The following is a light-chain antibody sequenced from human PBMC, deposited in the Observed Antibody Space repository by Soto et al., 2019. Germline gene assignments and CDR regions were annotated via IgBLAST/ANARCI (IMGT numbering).Light chain of an antibody. V-gene: IGKV1-27*01. CDR2: AAS. J-gene: IGKJ4*01. Sequence: DFQMTQSPSSLSASVGDRVTITCRASQGINNHLTWFQQKPGKVPKVLIYAASTLQSGVPSRFSGSGSGTDFPLTISSLQPEDVATYYCQNYNSAPPAGTFGGGTKVKIK. CDR3: QNYNSAPPAGT. CDR1: QGINNH.